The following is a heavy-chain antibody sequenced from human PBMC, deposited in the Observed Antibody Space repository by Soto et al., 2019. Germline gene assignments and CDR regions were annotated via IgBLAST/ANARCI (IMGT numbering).Heavy chain of an antibody. Sequence: EVQLLESGGGLVQPGGSLRLSCAASGFTFSSYAMSWVRQAPGKGLEWVSLISGSGGGTYYADSVKGRFTISRDNSKNPLSLQMTSLRAEDTAVYYCATHAAAAAPDYWGQGTLVTVSS. V-gene: IGHV3-23*01. J-gene: IGHJ4*02. CDR3: ATHAAAAAPDY. D-gene: IGHD6-13*01. CDR2: ISGSGGGT. CDR1: GFTFSSYA.